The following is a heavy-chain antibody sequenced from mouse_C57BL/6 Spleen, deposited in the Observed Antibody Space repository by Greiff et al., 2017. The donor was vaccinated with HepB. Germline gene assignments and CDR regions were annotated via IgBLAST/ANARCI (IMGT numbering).Heavy chain of an antibody. J-gene: IGHJ4*01. D-gene: IGHD4-1*01. CDR3: ARPANWDPSYAMDY. CDR1: GIDFSRYW. V-gene: IGHV4-1*01. CDR2: INPDSSTI. Sequence: EVKLLESGGGLVQPGGSLKLSCAASGIDFSRYWMSWVRRAPGKGLEWIGEINPDSSTINYAPSLKDKFIISRDNAKNTLYLQMSKVRSEDTALYYCARPANWDPSYAMDYWGQGTSVTVSS.